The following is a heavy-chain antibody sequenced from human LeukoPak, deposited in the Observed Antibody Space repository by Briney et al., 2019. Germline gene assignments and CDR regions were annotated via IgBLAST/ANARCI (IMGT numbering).Heavy chain of an antibody. CDR3: AKDEADDTSGYYGPLDY. J-gene: IGHJ4*02. CDR2: IKEDGSNK. V-gene: IGHV3-7*03. CDR1: GFTFSDYW. D-gene: IGHD3-22*01. Sequence: GGSLRFSCAASGFTFSDYWMQWVRQAPGKGLEWVANIKEDGSNKYYVDSVKGRFTISRDNAKNSLYLQMNSLRAEDTAIYYCAKDEADDTSGYYGPLDYWGQGTLVTVSS.